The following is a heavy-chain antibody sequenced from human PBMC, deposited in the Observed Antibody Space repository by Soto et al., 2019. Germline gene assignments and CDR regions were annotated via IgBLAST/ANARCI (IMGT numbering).Heavy chain of an antibody. CDR1: GFTFTDPY. J-gene: IGHJ4*02. CDR2: TRNKANSYTT. V-gene: IGHV3-72*01. Sequence: EVQLVESGGGLVQPGGSLRLSCAASGFTFTDPYMDWVRQAPGKGLEWVGRTRNKANSYTTEYAASVKGRFTISRDDSKNSLYLQMNSLKTEDTAVYYCARIDSSGYYYTYWGQGTLVTVSS. D-gene: IGHD3-22*01. CDR3: ARIDSSGYYYTY.